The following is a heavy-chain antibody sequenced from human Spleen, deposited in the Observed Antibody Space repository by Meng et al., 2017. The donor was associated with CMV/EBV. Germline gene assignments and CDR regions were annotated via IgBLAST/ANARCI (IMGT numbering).Heavy chain of an antibody. CDR3: ARAPRGYCSSTTCYISAFDI. Sequence: GSLRLSCIVSGGSISSYYWSWIRQPPGKGLEWIGYMYYSGSNNYNPSLKSRVTISGDTSKNQFSLKLSSVTAADTAVYYCARAPRGYCSSTTCYISAFDIWGQGTMVTVSS. CDR2: MYYSGSN. CDR1: GGSISSYY. D-gene: IGHD2-2*02. V-gene: IGHV4-59*01. J-gene: IGHJ3*02.